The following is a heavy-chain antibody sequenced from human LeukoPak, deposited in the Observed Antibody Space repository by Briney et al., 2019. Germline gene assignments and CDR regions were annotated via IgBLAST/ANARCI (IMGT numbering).Heavy chain of an antibody. CDR2: VRSKANSYAT. V-gene: IGHV3-73*01. CDR3: TRINSSWYSYYYYMDV. J-gene: IGHJ6*03. Sequence: GGSLRLSCAASGFTFSGSAMHWVRQASGKGLEWVGRVRSKANSYATAYAASVKGRFTISRDDSKNTAYLQMNSLKTEDTAVYYCTRINSSWYSYYYYMDVWGKGTMVTVSS. D-gene: IGHD6-13*01. CDR1: GFTFSGSA.